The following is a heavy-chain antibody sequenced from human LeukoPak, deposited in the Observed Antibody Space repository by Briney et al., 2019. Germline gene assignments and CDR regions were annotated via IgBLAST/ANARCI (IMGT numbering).Heavy chain of an antibody. D-gene: IGHD6-13*01. V-gene: IGHV3-23*01. J-gene: IGHJ4*02. CDR1: GFTVNTNY. Sequence: GGSLRLSCAASGFTVNTNYMTWVRQTPEKGLEWVSVISSSGGSTYYADSVKGRFTISRDNSENTLYLQMNSLRADDTAVYYCAKSLAHWITAAAGRSFDYWGQGTLVTVSS. CDR3: AKSLAHWITAAAGRSFDY. CDR2: ISSSGGST.